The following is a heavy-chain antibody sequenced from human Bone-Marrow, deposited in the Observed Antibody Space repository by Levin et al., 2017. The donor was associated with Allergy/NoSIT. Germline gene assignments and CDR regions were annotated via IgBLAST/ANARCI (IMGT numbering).Heavy chain of an antibody. CDR3: ARDGVFSRNFDAFDI. J-gene: IGHJ3*02. V-gene: IGHV1-2*02. CDR1: GYSFTAYY. D-gene: IGHD3-3*01. Sequence: GESLKISCKASGYSFTAYYMHWVRQAPGQGLEWMGWINPLSGGTDYAQNFQGRVTMTRDTSISTAYMELTRLSSDDTAVYYCARDGVFSRNFDAFDIWGQGTVVTVSS. CDR2: INPLSGGT.